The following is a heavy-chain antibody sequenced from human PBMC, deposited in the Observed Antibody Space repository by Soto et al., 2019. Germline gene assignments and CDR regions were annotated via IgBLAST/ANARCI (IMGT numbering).Heavy chain of an antibody. V-gene: IGHV3-23*01. D-gene: IGHD2-2*02. CDR2: ISGSGGST. CDR1: GFTFSSYA. CDR3: AKDLWDIVVVPAAIKTYYGMDV. Sequence: LRLSCAASGFTFSSYAMSWVRQAPGKGLEWVSAISGSGGSTYYADSVKGRFTISRDNSKNTLYLQMNSLRAEDTAVYYCAKDLWDIVVVPAAIKTYYGMDVWGQGTTVTVSS. J-gene: IGHJ6*02.